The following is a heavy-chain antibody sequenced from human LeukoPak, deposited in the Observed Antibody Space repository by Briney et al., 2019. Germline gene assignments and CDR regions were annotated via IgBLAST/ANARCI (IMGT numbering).Heavy chain of an antibody. D-gene: IGHD6-13*01. CDR2: IYYSGST. CDR1: GGSIRSYY. CDR3: ARVYYSNSYDYWYFDL. J-gene: IGHJ2*01. V-gene: IGHV4-59*01. Sequence: PSETLSLTCAVSGGSIRSYYWSWIRQPPGKGLEWIAYIYYSGSTNYNPSLKSRVTISVDTSKNQFSLKLSSVTAADTAVYYCARVYYSNSYDYWYFDLWGRGTLVTVSS.